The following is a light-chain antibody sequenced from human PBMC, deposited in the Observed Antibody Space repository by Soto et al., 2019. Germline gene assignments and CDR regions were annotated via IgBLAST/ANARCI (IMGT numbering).Light chain of an antibody. J-gene: IGKJ1*01. Sequence: DIQMTQSPSTLSASVGDRVTITCRASQSISSWLAWYQQKPGKAPKVLIYDASSLESGVPSRFSGSGSGTVFTLTISSLQPDDFGTYYCQQYNSYWTFGQGTKVEIK. CDR3: QQYNSYWT. V-gene: IGKV1-5*01. CDR2: DAS. CDR1: QSISSW.